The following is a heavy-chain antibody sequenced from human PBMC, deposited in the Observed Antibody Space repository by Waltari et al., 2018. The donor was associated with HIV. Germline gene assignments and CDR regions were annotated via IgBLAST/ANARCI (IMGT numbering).Heavy chain of an antibody. D-gene: IGHD3-16*01. J-gene: IGHJ3*02. CDR1: GGSLGGHY. V-gene: IGHV4-34*02. CDR2: INNNGVT. Sequence: QVQLQQWGAGLLKPSETLTLVCAVYGGSLGGHYWTWIRQPPGRGLAWIGEINNNGVTDYNSILQRRVDISLHKSKNQFSLKITSVTVADTATYFCARGSYDYVWGSLPGNAFESWGQGTTVAVSS. CDR3: ARGSYDYVWGSLPGNAFES.